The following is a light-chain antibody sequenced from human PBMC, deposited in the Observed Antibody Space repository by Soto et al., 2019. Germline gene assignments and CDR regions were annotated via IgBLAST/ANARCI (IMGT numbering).Light chain of an antibody. V-gene: IGKV1-5*03. CDR3: QQYDSYSRT. Sequence: DIQMTQSPSTLSASVGDRVTITCRASQSISSWLAWYQQKPGKAPKLLIYRASTLESGVPSRFSGSGSGTEFTLTISSLHPDDFATYSCQQYDSYSRTFGQGTKMQIK. J-gene: IGKJ1*01. CDR2: RAS. CDR1: QSISSW.